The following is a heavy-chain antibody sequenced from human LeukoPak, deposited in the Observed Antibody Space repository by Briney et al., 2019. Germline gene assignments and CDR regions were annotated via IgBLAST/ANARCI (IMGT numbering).Heavy chain of an antibody. CDR1: GGTLSSYA. J-gene: IGHJ2*01. CDR2: LLPIFGTA. CDR3: ARDPLGYCSGGSGYFHWYFDL. D-gene: IGHD2-15*01. Sequence: SVKDSCKASGGTLSSYAISWVRPAPGQGLEWMGGLLPIFGTANYAQKFQGRVTITTDESTNTTYMELSSLRSEDTAVYYCARDPLGYCSGGSGYFHWYFDLWGRGTLVTVSS. V-gene: IGHV1-69*05.